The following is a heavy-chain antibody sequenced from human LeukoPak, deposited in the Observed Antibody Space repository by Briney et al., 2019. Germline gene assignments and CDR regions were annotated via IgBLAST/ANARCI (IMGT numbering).Heavy chain of an antibody. Sequence: GGSLRLSCVASGFTFSSYWMGWVRQAPGKGLEWVANIKEDGSEKNYVDSAKGRFTISRDNAKKSLYLQMNGLRAEDTAVYYCANVPGDYWGQGTLVTVSS. CDR1: GFTFSSYW. J-gene: IGHJ4*02. CDR3: ANVPGDY. V-gene: IGHV3-7*02. D-gene: IGHD6-6*01. CDR2: IKEDGSEK.